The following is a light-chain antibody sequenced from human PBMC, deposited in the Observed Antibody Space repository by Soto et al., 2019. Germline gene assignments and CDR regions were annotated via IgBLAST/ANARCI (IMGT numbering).Light chain of an antibody. Sequence: EIMMTQSPATLSVSPGERATLSCRASQSVSSNFAWYQQKPGQAPRLLIYDASTRAAGIPARFSGSGSGTDFTFTISSLQSEDFAVYYCQQYHNWPRTFGQGTKVEIK. J-gene: IGKJ1*01. CDR1: QSVSSN. CDR3: QQYHNWPRT. V-gene: IGKV3-15*01. CDR2: DAS.